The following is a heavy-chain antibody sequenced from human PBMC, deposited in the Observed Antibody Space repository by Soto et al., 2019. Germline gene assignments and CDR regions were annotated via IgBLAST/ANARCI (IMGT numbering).Heavy chain of an antibody. D-gene: IGHD3-9*01. CDR3: AREILTGYYPYAFDI. Sequence: ASVKVSCKASGYTFSSYYIHWVRQAPGQGLEWMGGIIPIFGTANYAQKFQGRVTITADESTSTAYMELSSLRSEDTAVYYCAREILTGYYPYAFDIWGQGTMVTVSS. CDR2: IIPIFGTA. V-gene: IGHV1-69*13. J-gene: IGHJ3*02. CDR1: GYTFSSYY.